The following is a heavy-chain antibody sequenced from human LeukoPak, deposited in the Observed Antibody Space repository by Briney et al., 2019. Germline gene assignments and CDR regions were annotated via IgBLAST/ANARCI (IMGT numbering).Heavy chain of an antibody. CDR3: ARDRRTETYFDY. Sequence: GGSLRLSCAASGFTFSSYWMSWVRQAPGKGLEWVSYISSGGSTIYYADSVKGRFTISRDNAKNSLYLQMNSLRAEDTAVYYCARDRRTETYFDYWGQGTLVTVSS. V-gene: IGHV3-48*04. J-gene: IGHJ4*02. CDR2: ISSGGSTI. CDR1: GFTFSSYW. D-gene: IGHD2-21*02.